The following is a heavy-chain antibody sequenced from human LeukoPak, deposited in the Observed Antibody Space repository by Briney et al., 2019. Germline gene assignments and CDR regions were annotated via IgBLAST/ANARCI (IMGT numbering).Heavy chain of an antibody. CDR3: ARVNCSGGSCYFDY. CDR2: IYYSGST. V-gene: IGHV4-59*01. CDR1: GGSISSYY. D-gene: IGHD2-15*01. J-gene: IGHJ4*02. Sequence: SETLSLTCTVSGGSISSYYWSWIRQPPGKGLEWIGYIYYSGSTNYNPSLKSRVTISVVTSKNQFSLKLSSVTAADTAVYYCARVNCSGGSCYFDYWGQGTLVTVSS.